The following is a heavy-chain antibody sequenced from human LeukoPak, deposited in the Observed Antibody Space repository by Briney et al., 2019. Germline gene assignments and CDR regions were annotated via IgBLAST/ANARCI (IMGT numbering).Heavy chain of an antibody. J-gene: IGHJ5*02. V-gene: IGHV1-69*05. D-gene: IGHD4-17*01. Sequence: ASATLSCTASGATFSSYAISWVRKSPGLGLEWMGGILAIFGTANYAQKFQGRVTITTDETTSTAYRELSSLRSEDTAVYYCARGAAATVTLINNWFDPWRQRTLVSVSS. CDR2: ILAIFGTA. CDR1: GATFSSYA. CDR3: ARGAAATVTLINNWFDP.